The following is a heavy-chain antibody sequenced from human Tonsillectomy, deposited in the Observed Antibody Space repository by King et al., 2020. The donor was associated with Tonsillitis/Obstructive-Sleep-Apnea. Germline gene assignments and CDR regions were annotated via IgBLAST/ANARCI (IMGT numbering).Heavy chain of an antibody. V-gene: IGHV4-4*02. J-gene: IGHJ4*02. CDR3: ARVVVGCSATSCYFF. Sequence: VQLVESGPGLVKPSETLSLTCAVSGVSISSSNWWTWVRQSPDKGLEWIGEMFHTGSNSYNPYLKGRVSISLDKSKNQFSLNLNPVTAADTAVYYCARVVVGCSATSCYFFWGQGTLVTVSS. D-gene: IGHD2-2*01. CDR1: GVSISSSNW. CDR2: MFHTGSN.